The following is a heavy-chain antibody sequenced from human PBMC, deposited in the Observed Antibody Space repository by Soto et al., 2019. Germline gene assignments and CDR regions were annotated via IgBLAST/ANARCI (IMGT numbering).Heavy chain of an antibody. D-gene: IGHD3-10*01. CDR2: TSGSDDRT. CDR1: GFSLSTYA. J-gene: IGHJ4*02. CDR3: VKPRQGGGIDMVFDY. V-gene: IGHV3-23*01. Sequence: EVQLLESGGGLVQPGGSLRLSCAVSGFSLSTYAMSWVRQAPGKGLEWVSSTSGSDDRTFYVDSVKGRSTISRDNSRNTLYLQMNSLRAEDTALYYCVKPRQGGGIDMVFDYWGQGTLVTVSS.